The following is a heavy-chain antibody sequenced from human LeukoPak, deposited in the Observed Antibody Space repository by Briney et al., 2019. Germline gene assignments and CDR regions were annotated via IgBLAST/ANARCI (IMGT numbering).Heavy chain of an antibody. CDR1: GFSFSTFW. V-gene: IGHV3-74*01. D-gene: IGHD2-21*01. J-gene: IGHJ4*02. CDR2: INSDGSST. Sequence: PGGSLRLSCAASGFSFSTFWMHWVRPAPGKGLVWVSRINSDGSSTNYADSVKGRFTISRDNAKNTLYLQMSSLRAEDTAVYYCARHAVGIGVNYWGQGTLVTVSS. CDR3: ARHAVGIGVNY.